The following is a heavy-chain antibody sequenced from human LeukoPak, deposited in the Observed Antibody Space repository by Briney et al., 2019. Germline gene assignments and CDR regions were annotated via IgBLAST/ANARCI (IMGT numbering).Heavy chain of an antibody. D-gene: IGHD3-22*01. V-gene: IGHV3-11*01. CDR2: ISSSGSTI. CDR3: AREGHDSSGYYQEDDAFDI. CDR1: GFTFSDYY. J-gene: IGHJ3*02. Sequence: PGGSLRLSCAASGFTFSDYYMSWIRQAPGKGLELVSYISSSGSTIYYADSVKGRFTISRDNAKNSLYLQMNSLRAEDTAVYYCAREGHDSSGYYQEDDAFDIWGQGTMVTVSS.